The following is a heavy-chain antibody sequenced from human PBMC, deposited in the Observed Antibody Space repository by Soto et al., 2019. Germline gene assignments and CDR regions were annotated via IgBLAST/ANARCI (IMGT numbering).Heavy chain of an antibody. V-gene: IGHV4-30-2*01. D-gene: IGHD3-22*01. CDR2: IYHSGNT. J-gene: IGHJ5*02. CDR1: GGSISSGGYS. CDR3: ARTGKFYYYDMSGLPFDP. Sequence: SETLSLTCAVSGGSISSGGYSWSWIRQPPGKGLEWIGYIYHSGNTYYNPSLNSRVTISIDRSKNQFSLKLSSVTAADTAVYFCARTGKFYYYDMSGLPFDPWGPGVLVTVSS.